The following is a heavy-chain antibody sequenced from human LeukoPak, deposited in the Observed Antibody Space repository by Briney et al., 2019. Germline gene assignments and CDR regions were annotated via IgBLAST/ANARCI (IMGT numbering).Heavy chain of an antibody. J-gene: IGHJ5*02. CDR3: ARGKTSQNIVTRKTYNWFDP. V-gene: IGHV3-11*04. D-gene: IGHD2/OR15-2a*01. CDR2: VSSGSSTI. CDR1: GFTFSDYY. Sequence: KPGGSLRLSCAASGFTFSDYYMSWIRQAPGKALEWVSYVSSGSSTIYYADSVKGRFTVSRDNGKRSLYLHMNSLRAEDTAMYYCARGKTSQNIVTRKTYNWFDPWGQGTLVTVSS.